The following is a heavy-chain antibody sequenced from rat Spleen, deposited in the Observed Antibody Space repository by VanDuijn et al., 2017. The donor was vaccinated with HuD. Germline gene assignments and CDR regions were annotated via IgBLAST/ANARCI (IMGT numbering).Heavy chain of an antibody. CDR2: IWGDGST. D-gene: IGHD1-2*01. J-gene: IGHJ2*01. CDR1: GFSLISYG. Sequence: QVQLKESGPGLVQPSQSLSLTCTVSGFSLISYGVNWVRQPPGKGLEWMGGIWGDGSTNYPSALQSRLSISRDTSKSQVVLKMNNLQTEDTAMYFCARSDFSSPYYFDYWGQGVMVTVSS. V-gene: IGHV2S61*01. CDR3: ARSDFSSPYYFDY.